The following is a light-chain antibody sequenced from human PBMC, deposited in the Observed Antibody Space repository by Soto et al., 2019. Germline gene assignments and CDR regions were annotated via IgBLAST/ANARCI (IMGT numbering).Light chain of an antibody. CDR1: SSNIGAGYD. CDR3: QSYDSSPGAHYV. CDR2: GNN. J-gene: IGLJ1*01. Sequence: QSALTQPPSVSGAPGQRVTISCTGNSSNIGAGYDVHWYQQLPGTAPKILIYGNNNRPSGVPDRFSVSKSGTSASLAITGLQAEDEADYYCQSYDSSPGAHYVFGTGTRSPS. V-gene: IGLV1-40*01.